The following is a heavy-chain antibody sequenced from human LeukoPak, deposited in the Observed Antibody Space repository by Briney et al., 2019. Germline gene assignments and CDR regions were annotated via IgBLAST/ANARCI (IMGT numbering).Heavy chain of an antibody. V-gene: IGHV6-1*01. Sequence: SQTLSLTCAISGDNVSSTSAAWNWIRQSPSRGLEWLGRTYYRSKWYNDYAVSVRGRITINADASKNQVSLQVNSVTPEDTAMYYCARVWAVAGANDAFDVWGQGTMVTVSS. CDR3: ARVWAVAGANDAFDV. J-gene: IGHJ3*01. CDR2: TYYRSKWYN. D-gene: IGHD6-19*01. CDR1: GDNVSSTSAA.